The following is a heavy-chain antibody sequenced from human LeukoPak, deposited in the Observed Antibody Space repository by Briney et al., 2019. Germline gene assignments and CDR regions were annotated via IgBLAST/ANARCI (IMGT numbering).Heavy chain of an antibody. J-gene: IGHJ4*02. D-gene: IGHD2-15*01. Sequence: ASVKVSCKASGYTFTDYYIHWVRQAPGQGLEWMGWISSNSGGTIYAQEFQGRVTMTGDASFSTAYMELSRLRFDDTAVYYCARAGSETGGGRDPEVWGQGTMVIVSS. CDR3: ARAGSETGGGRDPEV. V-gene: IGHV1-2*02. CDR2: ISSNSGGT. CDR1: GYTFTDYY.